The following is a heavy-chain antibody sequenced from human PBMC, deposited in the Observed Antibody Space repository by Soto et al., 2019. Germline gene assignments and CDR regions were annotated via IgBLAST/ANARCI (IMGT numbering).Heavy chain of an antibody. CDR1: GGSVNSDDDY. J-gene: IGHJ4*02. CDR3: AREFSNSPEAFDS. D-gene: IGHD4-4*01. V-gene: IGHV4-61*08. CDR2: IYYTGST. Sequence: QVHLQESGPGQVKPSETLSLICTVSGGSVNSDDDYWSWIRQPPGRGLEWIGYIYYTGSTRYNPSLMSRVTISVDTSRSQFSLKLSSVTAADTAVYYCAREFSNSPEAFDSWGQGSLVTVSS.